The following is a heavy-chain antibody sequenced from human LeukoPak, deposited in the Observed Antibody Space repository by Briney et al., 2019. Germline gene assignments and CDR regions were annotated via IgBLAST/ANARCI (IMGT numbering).Heavy chain of an antibody. Sequence: SETLSLTCTVSGGSISGSISSYYWSWIRQPPGKGLEWIGYIYYSGSTNYNPSLKSRVTISVDTSKNQFSLKLSSVTAADTAVYYCATLYSSSWYMGHLRPRSDAFDIWGQGTMVTVSS. CDR2: IYYSGST. CDR1: GGSISGSISSYY. V-gene: IGHV4-61*01. CDR3: ATLYSSSWYMGHLRPRSDAFDI. J-gene: IGHJ3*02. D-gene: IGHD6-13*01.